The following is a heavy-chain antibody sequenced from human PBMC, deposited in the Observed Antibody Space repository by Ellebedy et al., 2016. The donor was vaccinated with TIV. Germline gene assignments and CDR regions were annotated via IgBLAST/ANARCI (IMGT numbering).Heavy chain of an antibody. CDR2: SYYIGTT. D-gene: IGHD3-10*01. CDR3: AGGSYTPYGMDV. V-gene: IGHV4-61*01. J-gene: IGHJ6*02. CDR1: GGSVSSGSHY. Sequence: SETLSLTCTVSGGSVSSGSHYRNWIRQPPGKGLGWIGYSYYIGTTNYNPSLKSRVTISEDTSNNQFSLRLTSVTAADTAVYYCAGGSYTPYGMDVWGRGTTVIVSS.